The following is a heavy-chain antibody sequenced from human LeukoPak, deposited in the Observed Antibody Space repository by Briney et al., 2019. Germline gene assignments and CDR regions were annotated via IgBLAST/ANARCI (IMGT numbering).Heavy chain of an antibody. CDR2: ISSSSTYI. J-gene: IGHJ4*02. V-gene: IGHV3-21*01. CDR1: GFPLRSFS. D-gene: IGHD3-10*01. CDR3: ARAEGSGSSFDY. Sequence: PGGSLRLSCVASGFPLRSFSMNWVRQAPGKGLEWVSSISSSSTYIYYADSVKGRFTISRDNAKNSLYLQMNSLRVEDTAVYYCARAEGSGSSFDYWGQGTLVTVSS.